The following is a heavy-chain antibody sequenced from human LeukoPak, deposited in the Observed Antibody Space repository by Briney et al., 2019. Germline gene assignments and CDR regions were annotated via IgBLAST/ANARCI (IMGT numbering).Heavy chain of an antibody. CDR1: GFTVSSNY. J-gene: IGHJ4*02. V-gene: IGHV3-30*18. D-gene: IGHD6-13*01. Sequence: PGGSLRLSFAASGFTVSSNYMSWVRQAPGKGLEWVAVISYDGSNKYYADSVKGRFTISRDNSKNTLYLQMNSLRAEDTAVYYCAKSRTTAKYSSSVLDYWGQGTLVTVSS. CDR3: AKSRTTAKYSSSVLDY. CDR2: ISYDGSNK.